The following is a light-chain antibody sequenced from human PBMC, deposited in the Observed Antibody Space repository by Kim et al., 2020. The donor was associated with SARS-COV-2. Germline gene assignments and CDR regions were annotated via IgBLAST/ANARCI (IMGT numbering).Light chain of an antibody. CDR1: QDIANS. Sequence: DRVTITCRASQDIANSLAWYQQKPGKVPQVLIYAASTLQSGVPSRFSGSGSGTEFTLTIDSLQTEDVATYYCQEYNSAPWTFGPGTKV. V-gene: IGKV1-27*01. CDR3: QEYNSAPWT. CDR2: AAS. J-gene: IGKJ1*01.